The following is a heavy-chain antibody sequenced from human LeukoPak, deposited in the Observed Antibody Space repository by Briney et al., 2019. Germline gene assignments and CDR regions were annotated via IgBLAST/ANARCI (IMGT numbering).Heavy chain of an antibody. CDR2: IYYSGST. CDR3: ATPTTVTDDAFDI. V-gene: IGHV4-31*03. D-gene: IGHD4-17*01. J-gene: IGHJ3*02. Sequence: NPSETLSLTCTVSGGSISSGGYYWSWIRQHPGKGLEWIGYIYYSGSTYYNPSLKSRVTISVDTSKNQFSLKLSSVTAADTAVYYCATPTTVTDDAFDIRGQGTMVTVSS. CDR1: GGSISSGGYY.